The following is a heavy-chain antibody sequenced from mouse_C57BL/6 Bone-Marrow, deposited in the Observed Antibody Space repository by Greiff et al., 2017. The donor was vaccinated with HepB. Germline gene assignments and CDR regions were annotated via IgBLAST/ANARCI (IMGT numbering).Heavy chain of an antibody. J-gene: IGHJ3*01. CDR3: ARAGWLTAWFAY. CDR1: GYTFTSYW. CDR2: IYPNSGST. V-gene: IGHV1-64*01. Sequence: VQLQQPGAELVKLGASVKLSCKASGYTFTSYWMHWVKQRPGQGLEWIGMIYPNSGSTNYNEKFKSKATLTVDKSSSTAYMQLSSLTSEDSAVYYCARAGWLTAWFAYWGQGTLVTVSA. D-gene: IGHD2-3*01.